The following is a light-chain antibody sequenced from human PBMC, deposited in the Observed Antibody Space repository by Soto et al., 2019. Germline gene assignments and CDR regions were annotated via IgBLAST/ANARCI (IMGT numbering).Light chain of an antibody. CDR3: CSYAGGTV. J-gene: IGLJ2*01. CDR1: SSDVGSYNL. CDR2: EGS. V-gene: IGLV2-23*01. Sequence: QAALTQPASVSGSPGQSSTISCTGTSSDVGSYNLVSWYQQHPGKAPKLMIYEGSKRPSGVSNRFSGSKSGNTASLTISGLQAEDEADYYCCSYAGGTVFGGGTKLTVL.